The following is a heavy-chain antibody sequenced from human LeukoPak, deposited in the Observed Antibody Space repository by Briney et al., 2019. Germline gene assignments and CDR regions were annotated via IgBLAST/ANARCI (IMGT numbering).Heavy chain of an antibody. CDR3: ARGKSISSPWIQLWLWSGLDY. CDR2: INHSGST. J-gene: IGHJ4*02. Sequence: SQTLSLTCTVSGGSISSGGYYWSWIRQPPGKGLEWIGEINHSGSTNYNPSLKSRVTISVDTSKNQFSLKLSSVTAADTAVYYCARGKSISSPWIQLWLWSGLDYWGQGTLVTVSS. CDR1: GGSISSGGYY. V-gene: IGHV4-30-2*01. D-gene: IGHD5-18*01.